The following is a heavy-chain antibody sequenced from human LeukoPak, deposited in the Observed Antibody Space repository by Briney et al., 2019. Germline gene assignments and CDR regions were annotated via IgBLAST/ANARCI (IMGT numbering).Heavy chain of an antibody. Sequence: KSSETLSLTCTVSGGSISSYYWSWIRQPSGKGLEWIGYIYYSGSTNYNPSLKSRVTISVDTSKNQFSLKLSSVTAADTAVYYCARGESYADIWGQGTMVTVSS. J-gene: IGHJ3*02. CDR3: ARGESYADI. CDR1: GGSISSYY. CDR2: IYYSGST. V-gene: IGHV4-59*01. D-gene: IGHD1-26*01.